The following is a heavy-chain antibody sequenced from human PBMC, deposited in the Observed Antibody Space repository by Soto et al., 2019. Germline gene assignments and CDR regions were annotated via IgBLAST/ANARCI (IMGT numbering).Heavy chain of an antibody. CDR2: IYYSGST. Sequence: LSLTCTVSGGSISSGGYYWSWIRQHPGKGLEWIGYIYYSGSTYYNPSLKSRVTISVDTSKNQFSLKLSSVTAADTAVNYCEREGGGVRIDYWGQGTLVTVYS. D-gene: IGHD3-10*01. CDR3: EREGGGVRIDY. V-gene: IGHV4-31*03. J-gene: IGHJ4*02. CDR1: GGSISSGGYY.